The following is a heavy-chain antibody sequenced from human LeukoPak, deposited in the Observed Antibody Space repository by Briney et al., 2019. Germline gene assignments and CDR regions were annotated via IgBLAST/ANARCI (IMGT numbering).Heavy chain of an antibody. Sequence: PSETLSLTCTVSGGSISSGGYYWSWIRQHPGKGLEWIGYIYYSGSTYYNPSLKSRVTISVDTSKNQFSLKLSSVTAADTAVYYCAREVRQGGYYYDSGGSYYFDYWGQGTLVTVSS. CDR1: GGSISSGGYY. CDR3: AREVRQGGYYYDSGGSYYFDY. D-gene: IGHD3-22*01. CDR2: IYYSGST. J-gene: IGHJ4*02. V-gene: IGHV4-31*03.